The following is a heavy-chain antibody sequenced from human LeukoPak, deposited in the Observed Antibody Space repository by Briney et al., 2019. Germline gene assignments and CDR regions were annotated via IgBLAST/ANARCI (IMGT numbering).Heavy chain of an antibody. CDR1: GYTFTGFY. CDR3: ASGLYNSGWAPLDD. CDR2: INPNSGGT. J-gene: IGHJ4*01. V-gene: IGHV1-2*02. D-gene: IGHD6-19*01. Sequence: ASLKVSCKASGYTFTGFYMHWVRQAPGQGLEWMAWINPNSGGTNYAQKFRGRVTMTRDTSVNTAYMEVSRLRFDDTAVYYCASGLYNSGWAPLDDWGQGTLVTVSS.